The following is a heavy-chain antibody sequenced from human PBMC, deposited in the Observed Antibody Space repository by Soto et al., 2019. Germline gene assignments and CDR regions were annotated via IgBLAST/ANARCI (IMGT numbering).Heavy chain of an antibody. CDR2: IKQDGSEK. D-gene: IGHD6-13*01. J-gene: IGHJ6*02. CDR3: ARDRYSSSWTYYYYYYGMDV. Sequence: PGGSLRLSCAASGFTFSGYWMSWVRQAPGKGLEWVANIKQDGSEKYYVDSVKGRFTISRDNAKNSLYLQMNSLRAEDTAVYYCARDRYSSSWTYYYYYYGMDVWGQGTTVTVSS. CDR1: GFTFSGYW. V-gene: IGHV3-7*01.